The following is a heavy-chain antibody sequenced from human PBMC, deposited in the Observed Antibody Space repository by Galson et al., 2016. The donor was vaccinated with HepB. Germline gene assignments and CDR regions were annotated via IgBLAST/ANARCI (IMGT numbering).Heavy chain of an antibody. Sequence: SLRLSCAASGFTFSTYNMNWVRQAPGKGLEWVSSISRGSGYIYYADSVKGRFTISRDNAKNSLYLQMNSLRAEDTAVYYCARVVPLYSGGWYVRGDGWFDPWGQGTLVTVSS. CDR1: GFTFSTYN. D-gene: IGHD6-19*01. CDR3: ARVVPLYSGGWYVRGDGWFDP. J-gene: IGHJ5*02. V-gene: IGHV3-21*04. CDR2: ISRGSGYI.